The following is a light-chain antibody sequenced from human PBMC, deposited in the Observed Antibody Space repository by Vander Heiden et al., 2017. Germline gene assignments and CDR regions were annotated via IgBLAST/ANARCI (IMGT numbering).Light chain of an antibody. J-gene: IGLJ1*01. Sequence: QSVLTQPPSASGAPGQRVTIPCTGSSSNIGAGYDVHWYQQLPGTAPKLLIYGNSNRPSGVPDRCSGSKSGTSASLAITGLQAEDEADYYCQSYDSSLSGADVFGTGTKVTVL. V-gene: IGLV1-40*01. CDR1: SSNIGAGYD. CDR3: QSYDSSLSGADV. CDR2: GNS.